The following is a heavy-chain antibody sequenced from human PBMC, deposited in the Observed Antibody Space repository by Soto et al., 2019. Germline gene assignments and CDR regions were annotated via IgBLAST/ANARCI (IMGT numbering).Heavy chain of an antibody. CDR2: IYYDGRT. D-gene: IGHD5-12*01. CDR3: ARDPGNGYSPRYFDR. Sequence: QVQLQESGPGLVKPSETLSLTCIVSGGSTTSYYWSWIRQPPGKGLEWIGYIYYDGRTSYNPSILSRGTLXXDXFNXQFSLHLTSVTAADTAVYYCARDPGNGYSPRYFDRWGQGTLVTVSS. V-gene: IGHV4-59*01. J-gene: IGHJ4*02. CDR1: GGSTTSYY.